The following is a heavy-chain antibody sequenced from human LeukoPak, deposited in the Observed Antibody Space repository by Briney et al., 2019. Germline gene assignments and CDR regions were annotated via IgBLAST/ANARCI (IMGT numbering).Heavy chain of an antibody. CDR1: GFTFSSYV. V-gene: IGHV3-23*01. Sequence: GGSLRLSCAASGFTFSSYVMSWFRQAQGKGLEWVSAISGSGGSTYYADSVKGRFTISRDNSKNTLYLQMNSLRAEDTAVYYCAKDWRRGYSYGFDYWGQGTLVTVSS. CDR2: ISGSGGST. CDR3: AKDWRRGYSYGFDY. D-gene: IGHD5-18*01. J-gene: IGHJ4*02.